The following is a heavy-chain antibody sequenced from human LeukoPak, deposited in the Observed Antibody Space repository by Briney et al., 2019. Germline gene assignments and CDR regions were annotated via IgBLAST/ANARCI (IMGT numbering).Heavy chain of an antibody. V-gene: IGHV1-18*01. CDR2: ISAYNGNT. CDR3: ARVIDGSGYPKWFYYYYYMDV. J-gene: IGHJ6*03. Sequence: GASVKVSCKASGYTFTSYGISWVRQAPGQGLEWMGWISAYNGNTNYAQKLQGRVTMTTDTSTSTAYMELRSLRSDDTAVYYCARVIDGSGYPKWFYYYYYMDVWGKGTTVTVSS. CDR1: GYTFTSYG. D-gene: IGHD3-3*01.